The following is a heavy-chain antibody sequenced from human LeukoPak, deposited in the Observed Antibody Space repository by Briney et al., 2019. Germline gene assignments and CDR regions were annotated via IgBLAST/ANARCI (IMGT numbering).Heavy chain of an antibody. CDR3: ARDPGSPNYFDC. J-gene: IGHJ4*02. D-gene: IGHD1-14*01. CDR2: INPSSGGT. Sequence: ASVKVSCKASGYTFTDYYMHWVRQAPGQGLEWMGRINPSSGGTNYAQKFQGRVTMTRDTSISTAYMELSRLRSDDTAVYYCARDPGSPNYFDCWGQGTLVTVPS. V-gene: IGHV1-2*06. CDR1: GYTFTDYY.